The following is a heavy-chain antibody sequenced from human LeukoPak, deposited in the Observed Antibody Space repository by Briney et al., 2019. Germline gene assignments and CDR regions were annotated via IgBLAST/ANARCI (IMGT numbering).Heavy chain of an antibody. CDR2: IYTSGST. CDR1: GGSISSYY. V-gene: IGHV4-4*07. CDR3: ARGSGSSPSGCYMDV. Sequence: SSETLSLTCTVSGGSISSYYWSWIRQPAGKGLEWIGRIYTSGSTNYNPSLKSRVTMSVDTSKNQFSLKLSSVTAADTAVYYCARGSGSSPSGCYMDVWGKGTTVTISS. J-gene: IGHJ6*03. D-gene: IGHD1-26*01.